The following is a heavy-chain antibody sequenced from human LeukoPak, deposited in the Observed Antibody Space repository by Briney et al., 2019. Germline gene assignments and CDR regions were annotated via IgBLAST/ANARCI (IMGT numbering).Heavy chain of an antibody. CDR3: ASSSGYYPGY. D-gene: IGHD3-22*01. V-gene: IGHV3-21*01. J-gene: IGHJ4*02. CDR2: ISSTSNYI. Sequence: PGGSLRLSCAASGVTFSSDSMNWVRQAPGKGLEWVSSISSTSNYIYYADSVKGRFTISRDNAKNSLYLQMNSLRAEDTAVYYCASSSGYYPGYWGQGTLLTVSS. CDR1: GVTFSSDS.